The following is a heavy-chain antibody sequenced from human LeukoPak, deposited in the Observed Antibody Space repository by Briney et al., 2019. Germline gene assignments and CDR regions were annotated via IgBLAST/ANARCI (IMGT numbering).Heavy chain of an antibody. CDR1: GFTFSSNR. D-gene: IGHD1-1*01. Sequence: GGSLRLSCAASGFTFSSNRMTWVRQAPGKGLEWVANINTDGSQRDCVDSLKGRFTISRDNDKNSLYLQMNNLRAEDTAVYYCARHPNWNFDSWGQGTLVTVSS. CDR3: ARHPNWNFDS. CDR2: INTDGSQR. V-gene: IGHV3-7*01. J-gene: IGHJ4*02.